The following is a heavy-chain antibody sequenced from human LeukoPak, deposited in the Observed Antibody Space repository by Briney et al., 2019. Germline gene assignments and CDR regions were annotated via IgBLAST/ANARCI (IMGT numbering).Heavy chain of an antibody. CDR3: ARGTDTKPFWSGYWVDV. CDR2: INSDGSST. D-gene: IGHD3-3*01. CDR1: GFTFSSYW. V-gene: IGHV3-74*01. J-gene: IGHJ6*02. Sequence: PGGSLRLSCAASGFTFSSYWMHWVRQAPGKGLVWVSRINSDGSSTSYADSVKGRFTISRDNAKNTLYLQMNSLRAEDTAVYYCARGTDTKPFWSGYWVDVWGQGTTVTVS.